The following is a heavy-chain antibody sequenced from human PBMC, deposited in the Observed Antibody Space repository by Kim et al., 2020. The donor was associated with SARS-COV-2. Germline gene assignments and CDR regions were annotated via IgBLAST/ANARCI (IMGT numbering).Heavy chain of an antibody. D-gene: IGHD1-26*01. Sequence: SETLSLTCTVSGGSISSISYYWGWIRQPPGKGLEWIGSIYYSGSTYYNPSLKSRVTISVDTSKNQFSLKLSSVTAADTAVYYCARGGEATTYFDYWGQGTLVTVSS. CDR1: GGSISSISYY. CDR2: IYYSGST. V-gene: IGHV4-39*07. J-gene: IGHJ4*02. CDR3: ARGGEATTYFDY.